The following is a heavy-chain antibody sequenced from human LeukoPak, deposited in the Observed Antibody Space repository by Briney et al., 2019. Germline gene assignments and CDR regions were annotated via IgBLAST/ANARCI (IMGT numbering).Heavy chain of an antibody. Sequence: SETLSLTCTVSGGSISSYYWSWIRQPPGKGLEWIGYIYYSGSTNYNPSLKSRVTISVDTSKNQFSLKLSSVTAADTAVYYCARVYLEWLFDYWGQGTLVTVPS. J-gene: IGHJ4*02. CDR3: ARVYLEWLFDY. D-gene: IGHD3-3*01. CDR1: GGSISSYY. CDR2: IYYSGST. V-gene: IGHV4-59*01.